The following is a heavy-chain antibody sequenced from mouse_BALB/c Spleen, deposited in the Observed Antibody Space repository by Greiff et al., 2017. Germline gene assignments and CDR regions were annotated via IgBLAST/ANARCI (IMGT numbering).Heavy chain of an antibody. D-gene: IGHD2-13*01. J-gene: IGHJ4*01. CDR3: TRGVNRYDAMDY. CDR1: GYTFTDYE. V-gene: IGHV1-15*01. CDR2: IDPETGGT. Sequence: VQLQQSGAELVRPGASVTLSCKASGYTFTDYEMHWVKQTPVHGLEWIGAIDPETGGTAYNQKFKGKATLTADKSSSTAYMELRSLTSEDSAVYYCTRGVNRYDAMDYWGQGTSVTVSS.